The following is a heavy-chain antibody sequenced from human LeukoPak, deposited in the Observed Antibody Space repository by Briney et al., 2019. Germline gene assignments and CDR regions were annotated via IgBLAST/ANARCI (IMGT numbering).Heavy chain of an antibody. J-gene: IGHJ4*02. D-gene: IGHD5-12*01. CDR3: AKDLDIVATITGN. CDR1: GSTFSSYA. CDR2: VSGSGGST. Sequence: GGSLRLSCAASGSTFSSYAMSWVRQAPGKGLEWVSGVSGSGGSTYYADSVKGRFTISRDNSKNTLYLQMNSLRAKDTAVYYCAKDLDIVATITGNWGQGTLVTVSS. V-gene: IGHV3-23*01.